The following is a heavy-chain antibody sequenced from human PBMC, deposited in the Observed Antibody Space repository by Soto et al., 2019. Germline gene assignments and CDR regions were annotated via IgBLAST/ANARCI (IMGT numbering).Heavy chain of an antibody. D-gene: IGHD2-21*01. CDR3: ARVILVGGAPNWFDP. Sequence: ASVKVSCKASGYTFTSYGISWVRQAPGQGLEWMGWISAYNGNTNYAQKLQGRVTMTTDTSTSTAYMELRSLRSDDTAVYYCARVILVGGAPNWFDPWGQGTLVTVSS. J-gene: IGHJ5*02. CDR1: GYTFTSYG. CDR2: ISAYNGNT. V-gene: IGHV1-18*04.